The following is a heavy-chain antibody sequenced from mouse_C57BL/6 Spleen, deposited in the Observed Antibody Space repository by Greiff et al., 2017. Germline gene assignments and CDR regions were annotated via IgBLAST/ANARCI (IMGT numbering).Heavy chain of an antibody. CDR1: GYTFTSYG. J-gene: IGHJ3*01. CDR3: ARGEDGYYEGAWFAY. V-gene: IGHV1-58*01. D-gene: IGHD2-3*01. Sequence: VQLKASGAELVRPGSSVKMSCKTSGYTFTSYGINWVKQRPGQGLEWFGYIYNGNGYTEYNEKFKGKATLTSDTSSSHAYMQLRRLTSEDSAIYFCARGEDGYYEGAWFAYWGQGTLVTVSA. CDR2: IYNGNGYT.